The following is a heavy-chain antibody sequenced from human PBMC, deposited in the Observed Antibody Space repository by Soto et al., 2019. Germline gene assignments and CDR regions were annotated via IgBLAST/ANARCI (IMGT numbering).Heavy chain of an antibody. Sequence: PSETLSLTCTVSGGSISSGGYYWSWIRQHPGKGLEWIGYIYYSGSTYYNPSLKSRVTISVDTSKNQFSLKLSSVTAADTAVYYCARDKGDILTWFDPWGQGTLVTVSS. J-gene: IGHJ5*02. V-gene: IGHV4-31*03. CDR1: GGSISSGGYY. CDR3: ARDKGDILTWFDP. CDR2: IYYSGST. D-gene: IGHD3-9*01.